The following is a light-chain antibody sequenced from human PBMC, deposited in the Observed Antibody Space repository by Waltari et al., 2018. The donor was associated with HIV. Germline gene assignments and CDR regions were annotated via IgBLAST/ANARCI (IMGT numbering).Light chain of an antibody. J-gene: IGKJ4*01. V-gene: IGKV3-15*01. CDR1: QSVYSN. CDR2: GAS. CDR3: QQYGSFPLT. Sequence: EIVMTQSPVTLSVSPGERATLSCRASQSVYSNLAWYQQKPGQAPRLVIYGASTRATGIPARFSGSGSGTDFTLTISRLEPDDFAVYYCQQYGSFPLTFGGGTKVEIK.